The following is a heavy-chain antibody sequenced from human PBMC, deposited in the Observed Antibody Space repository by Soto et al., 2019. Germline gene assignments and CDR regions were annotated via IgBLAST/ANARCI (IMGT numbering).Heavy chain of an antibody. D-gene: IGHD3-16*01. CDR3: ARVLFTRNYYYYGMDV. J-gene: IGHJ6*02. Sequence: SETLSLTCPVSGGSISSGGYYWSWIRQHPGKGLEWIGYIYYSGSTYYNPSLKSRVTISVDTSKNQFSLKLSSVTAADTAVYYCARVLFTRNYYYYGMDVWGQGTTVTVSS. CDR1: GGSISSGGYY. V-gene: IGHV4-31*03. CDR2: IYYSGST.